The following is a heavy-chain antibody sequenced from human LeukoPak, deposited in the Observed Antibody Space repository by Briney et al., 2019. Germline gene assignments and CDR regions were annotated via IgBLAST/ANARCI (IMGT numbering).Heavy chain of an antibody. V-gene: IGHV3-66*01. D-gene: IGHD3-16*01. Sequence: GGSLRLSCAASGFTFSDYNMRWIRQAPGKGLEWVSLIYSGGSTYYADSVKGRFTISRDNSKNTLYLQMNSLRAEDTAVYYCARETRGSRDFDYWGQGTLVTVSS. CDR3: ARETRGSRDFDY. CDR1: GFTFSDYN. CDR2: IYSGGST. J-gene: IGHJ4*02.